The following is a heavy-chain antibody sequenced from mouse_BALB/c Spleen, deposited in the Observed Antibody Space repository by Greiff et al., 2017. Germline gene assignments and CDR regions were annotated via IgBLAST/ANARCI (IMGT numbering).Heavy chain of an antibody. V-gene: IGHV3-2*02. Sequence: EVKLQESGPGLVKPSQSLSLTCTVTGYSITSDYAWNWIRQFPGNKLEWMGYISYSGSTSYNPSLKSRISITRDTSKNQFFLQLNSVTTEDTATYYCARLTSDGYSPFAYWGQGTLVTVSA. CDR1: GYSITSDYA. J-gene: IGHJ3*01. CDR3: ARLTSDGYSPFAY. D-gene: IGHD2-3*01. CDR2: ISYSGST.